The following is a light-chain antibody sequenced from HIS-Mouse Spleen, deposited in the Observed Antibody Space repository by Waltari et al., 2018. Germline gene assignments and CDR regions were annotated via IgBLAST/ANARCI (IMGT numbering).Light chain of an antibody. CDR3: CSYAGSSTYV. J-gene: IGLJ1*01. Sequence: QSALTQPASVSGSPGQSITISCTGTSSAVGGYNLFSWYQQHPGKAPKLMIYEGSKRPSGVSNRFSGSKSGNTASLTISGLQAEDEADYYCCSYAGSSTYVFGTGTKVTVL. V-gene: IGLV2-23*01. CDR2: EGS. CDR1: SSAVGGYNL.